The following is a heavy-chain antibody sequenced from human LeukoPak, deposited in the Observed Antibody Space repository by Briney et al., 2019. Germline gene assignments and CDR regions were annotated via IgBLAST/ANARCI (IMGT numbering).Heavy chain of an antibody. Sequence: ASVKVSCKASGYTFTSYGISWVRQAPGQGLEWMGWISAYNGNTNYAQKLQGRVTMTTDTSTSTAYMELSSLTPEDTAVYYCARPSSTSWKYQFDYWGQGTLVTVSS. J-gene: IGHJ4*02. D-gene: IGHD2-2*01. CDR1: GYTFTSYG. CDR3: ARPSSTSWKYQFDY. CDR2: ISAYNGNT. V-gene: IGHV1-18*01.